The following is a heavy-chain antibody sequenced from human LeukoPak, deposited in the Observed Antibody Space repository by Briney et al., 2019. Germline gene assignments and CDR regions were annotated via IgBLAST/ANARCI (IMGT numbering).Heavy chain of an antibody. D-gene: IGHD3-9*01. V-gene: IGHV4-38-2*02. CDR2: IYKSGNS. CDR1: GSSITSDYY. J-gene: IGHJ3*02. CDR3: ARSDWYLRGDSFDI. Sequence: SETLSLTCTVSGSSITSDYYWGWIRQPPGKGLEWIGNIYKSGNSYFNPSLQGRVSISLDTSKNQISLRLTSATAADTAVYHCARSDWYLRGDSFDIWGQGTLVTVSS.